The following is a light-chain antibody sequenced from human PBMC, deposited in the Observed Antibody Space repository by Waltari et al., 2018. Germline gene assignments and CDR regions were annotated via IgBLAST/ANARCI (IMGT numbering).Light chain of an antibody. Sequence: QSALTQPASVSGSPGQSITISCTGTSRDVGGYNYVSWYQQHPGKAPKLMIYDVTTRPSGVSNRFSGSKSGNTASLTISGLQAEDEAHYYCSSYTSSSTLVVFGGGTKLTVL. J-gene: IGLJ2*01. CDR2: DVT. CDR3: SSYTSSSTLVV. V-gene: IGLV2-14*03. CDR1: SRDVGGYNY.